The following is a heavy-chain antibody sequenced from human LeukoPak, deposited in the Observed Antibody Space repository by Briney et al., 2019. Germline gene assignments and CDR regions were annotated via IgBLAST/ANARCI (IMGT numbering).Heavy chain of an antibody. D-gene: IGHD6-6*01. CDR3: ARSSYSSSSSV. CDR2: ISSSSSTI. J-gene: IGHJ3*01. Sequence: GGSLRLSCAASGFTFSSYSMNWVRQAPGKGLEWVSYISSSSSTIYYADSVKGRFTISRDNAKNSLYLQINSLRAEDTAVYYCARSSYSSSSSVWGQGTMVTVSS. V-gene: IGHV3-48*04. CDR1: GFTFSSYS.